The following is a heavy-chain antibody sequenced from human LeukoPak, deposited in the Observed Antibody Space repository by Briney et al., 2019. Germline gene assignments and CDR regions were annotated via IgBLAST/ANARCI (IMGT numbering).Heavy chain of an antibody. CDR1: GFWFGSDW. J-gene: IGHJ3*02. CDR3: ARYYDPTVGDAFDI. CDR2: ISPDGSEK. D-gene: IGHD3-16*01. Sequence: GGSLRLSCAASGFWFGSDWMSWVRQAPGKGLEWVANISPDGSEKYFVDPVKGRFTISRDNGKNSLYLQLSSLKAEDTALYYCARYYDPTVGDAFDIWGQGTMVTVSP. V-gene: IGHV3-7*01.